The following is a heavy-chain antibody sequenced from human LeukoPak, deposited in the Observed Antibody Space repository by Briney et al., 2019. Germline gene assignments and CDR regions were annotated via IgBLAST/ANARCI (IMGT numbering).Heavy chain of an antibody. J-gene: IGHJ4*02. CDR1: GASISGYY. Sequence: SETLSLTCTVSGASISGYYWSWIRQPPGKGLEWIGYIYYTGSTNYNPSLKSRVTMSVDASKNQFSLKLTSVTAADTAVYYCARYHCPAGVCDGFDYWDLGTLVTVST. CDR2: IYYTGST. V-gene: IGHV4-59*01. CDR3: ARYHCPAGVCDGFDY. D-gene: IGHD2-8*02.